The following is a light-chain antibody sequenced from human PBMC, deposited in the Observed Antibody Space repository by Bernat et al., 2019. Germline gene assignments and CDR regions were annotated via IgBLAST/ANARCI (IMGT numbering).Light chain of an antibody. Sequence: SYELIQPPSVSVSPGQTASITCSGNRLSNACWYQQKPGQSPVVVIFRDDKRPSGIPERFSGSKFGNTATLTISGTQAIDEADYYCQAWDRSVGVFGGGTKLTVL. J-gene: IGLJ3*02. CDR3: QAWDRSVGV. CDR1: RLSN. CDR2: RDD. V-gene: IGLV3-1*01.